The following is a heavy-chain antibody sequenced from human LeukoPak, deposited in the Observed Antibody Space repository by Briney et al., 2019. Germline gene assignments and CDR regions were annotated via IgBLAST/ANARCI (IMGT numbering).Heavy chain of an antibody. D-gene: IGHD4-17*01. V-gene: IGHV3-21*01. CDR2: ISSSSSYI. Sequence: KPGGSLRLSCAASGFTFSSYSMNRVRQAPGKGLEWVSSISSSSSYIYYADSVKGRFTISRDNAKNSLYLQMNSLRAEDTAVYYCARDVGYGDYVGYWGQGTLVTVSS. CDR3: ARDVGYGDYVGY. CDR1: GFTFSSYS. J-gene: IGHJ4*02.